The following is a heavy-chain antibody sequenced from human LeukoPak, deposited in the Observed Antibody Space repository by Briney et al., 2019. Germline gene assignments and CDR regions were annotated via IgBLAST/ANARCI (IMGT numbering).Heavy chain of an antibody. CDR2: ISSSGSTI. CDR1: GFTFSSYE. J-gene: IGHJ6*02. Sequence: GGSLRLSCAASGFTFSSYEMNWVRQAPGKGPEWVSYISSSGSTIYYADSVKGRFTISRENDKNSLYLQKNTLRGEDTAVYYCLRDQYYYGMDVWGQGTTVTVSS. V-gene: IGHV3-48*03. CDR3: LRDQYYYGMDV.